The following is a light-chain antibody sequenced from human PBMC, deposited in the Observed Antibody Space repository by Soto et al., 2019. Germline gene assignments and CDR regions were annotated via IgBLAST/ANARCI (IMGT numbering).Light chain of an antibody. CDR1: SSNIGSNF. Sequence: QSVLTQPPSASGTPGQRVTISCSGGSSNIGSNFVNWYQHLSGTAPKLLISGTNQRPSGVPDRISGSKSGTSASLAISGLQSEDEADYYCAAWDDSLNGVVFGGGTKVTVL. CDR2: GTN. V-gene: IGLV1-44*01. CDR3: AAWDDSLNGVV. J-gene: IGLJ2*01.